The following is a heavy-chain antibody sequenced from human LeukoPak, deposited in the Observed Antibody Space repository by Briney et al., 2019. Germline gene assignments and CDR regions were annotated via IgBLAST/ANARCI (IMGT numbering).Heavy chain of an antibody. CDR3: ARVTVRYFDWLSPRGGAFDI. D-gene: IGHD3-9*01. V-gene: IGHV1-2*02. J-gene: IGHJ3*02. CDR2: INPNSGGT. CDR1: GYTFTGYY. Sequence: ASVKVSCKASGYTFTGYYMHWVRQAPGQGLEWMGWINPNSGGTNYAQKFQGRVTMTRDTSISTAYMELSRLRSDDTAVYYCARVTVRYFDWLSPRGGAFDIWGQGTMVTVSS.